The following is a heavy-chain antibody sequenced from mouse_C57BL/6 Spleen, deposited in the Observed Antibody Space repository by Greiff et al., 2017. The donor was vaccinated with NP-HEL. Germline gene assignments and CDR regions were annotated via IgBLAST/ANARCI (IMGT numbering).Heavy chain of an antibody. CDR2: INYDGSST. D-gene: IGHD1-1*01. Sequence: EVKVVESEGGLVQPGSSMKLSCTASGFTFSDYYMAWVRQVPEKGLEWVANINYDGSSTYYLDSLKSRFIISRDNAKNILYLQMSSLKSEDTATYYCARGGSSYDFDYWGQGTTLTVSS. CDR1: GFTFSDYY. V-gene: IGHV5-16*01. CDR3: ARGGSSYDFDY. J-gene: IGHJ2*01.